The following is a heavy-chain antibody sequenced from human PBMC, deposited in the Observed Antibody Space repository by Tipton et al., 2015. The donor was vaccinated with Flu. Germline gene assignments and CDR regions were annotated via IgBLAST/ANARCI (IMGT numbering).Heavy chain of an antibody. V-gene: IGHV3-33*01. CDR2: IRGGGSKK. J-gene: IGHJ5*02. Sequence: SLRLSCAASGFTFSSYGMHWVRQAPGKGLEWVSAIRGGGSKKYYGDGVKGRFVITRDNSKNTLYLYMSSLRADDTAVYYCARGRGAPSAWSALSPLTGSGPWCQGPLVTVSS. D-gene: IGHD6-19*01. CDR3: ARGRGAPSAWSALSPLTGSGP. CDR1: GFTFSSYG.